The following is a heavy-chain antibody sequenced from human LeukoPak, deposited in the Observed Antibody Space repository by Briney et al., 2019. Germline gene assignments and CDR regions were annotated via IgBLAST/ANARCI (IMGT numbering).Heavy chain of an antibody. J-gene: IGHJ4*02. D-gene: IGHD6-19*01. CDR2: ISGSGGST. Sequence: GGSLRLSSAASGFTFSSYAMSWVRQAPGKGLEWVSAISGSGGSTYYADSVKGRFTTSRDNSKNTLYLQMNSLRAEDTAVYYCARSIAVAGTLDYWGQGTLVTVSS. V-gene: IGHV3-23*01. CDR3: ARSIAVAGTLDY. CDR1: GFTFSSYA.